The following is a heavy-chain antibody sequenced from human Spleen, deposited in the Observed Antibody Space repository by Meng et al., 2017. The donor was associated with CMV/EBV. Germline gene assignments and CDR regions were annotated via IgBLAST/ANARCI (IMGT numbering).Heavy chain of an antibody. Sequence: GESLKISCAASGFSFNNYAMSWVRQAPGKGLEWVSVIYNGASSIYYADSVKGRFTISRDNAKNSLYLQMNSLRAEDTAVYYCARDRDVSGYHPRGDCSDYWGQGTLVTVSS. CDR2: IYNGASSI. J-gene: IGHJ4*02. CDR3: ARDRDVSGYHPRGDCSDY. D-gene: IGHD2-21*01. V-gene: IGHV3-23*03. CDR1: GFSFNNYA.